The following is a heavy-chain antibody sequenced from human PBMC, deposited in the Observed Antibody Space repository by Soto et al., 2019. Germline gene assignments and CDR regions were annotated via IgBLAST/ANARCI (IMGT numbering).Heavy chain of an antibody. D-gene: IGHD6-13*01. J-gene: IGHJ4*02. Sequence: QLQLAQSGAEVNKPGASVKVSCKASGYTFITYGISWVRQAPGQGLEWMGWISAYSGSTKFAQKLQRRGTMTTDTSTANAYKEQRRRTSDGTAVYYSARDFTKRSSWPYYLEYWRQATLVSVSS. CDR2: ISAYSGST. CDR3: ARDFTKRSSWPYYLEY. V-gene: IGHV1-18*01. CDR1: GYTFITYG.